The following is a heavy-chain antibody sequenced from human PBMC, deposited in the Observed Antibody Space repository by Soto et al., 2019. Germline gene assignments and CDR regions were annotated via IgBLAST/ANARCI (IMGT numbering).Heavy chain of an antibody. J-gene: IGHJ4*02. D-gene: IGHD5-18*01. V-gene: IGHV3-30*04. CDR1: GFTFRSYA. CDR2: LSNVGSNK. Sequence: QVQLVESGGGVVQPGRSLRLSCAASGFTFRSYAMHWVRQAPGKGLEWVAVLSNVGSNKYYADSLKGRFTISRDNSKNTLYLQMNSLRAEDTAVYYCARDPEGVDTAMSYFDYWGQGTLVTVSS. CDR3: ARDPEGVDTAMSYFDY.